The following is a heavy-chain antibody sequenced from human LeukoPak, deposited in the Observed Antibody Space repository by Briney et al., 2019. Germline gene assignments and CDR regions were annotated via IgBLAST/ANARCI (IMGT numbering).Heavy chain of an antibody. CDR1: GFTFSSYA. V-gene: IGHV3-23*01. J-gene: IGHJ4*02. CDR2: ISGSGGST. Sequence: PGGSLRLSGAASGFTFSSYAMSWVRQAPGKGLEWVSAISGSGGSTYYADSVNGRFTISRDNSKNTLYLQMNSLRAEDTAVYYCAKGSVIAARLDYCDYWGQGTLVTVSS. D-gene: IGHD6-6*01. CDR3: AKGSVIAARLDYCDY.